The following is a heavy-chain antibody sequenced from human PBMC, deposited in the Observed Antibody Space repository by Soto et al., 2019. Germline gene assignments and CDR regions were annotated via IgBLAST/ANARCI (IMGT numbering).Heavy chain of an antibody. J-gene: IGHJ4*02. CDR3: ARDKATTYFDY. D-gene: IGHD1-1*01. V-gene: IGHV4-59*01. CDR1: GGSISSYY. CDR2: IYYSGST. Sequence: QVQLQESGPGLVKPSETLSLTCTVSGGSISSYYWSWIRQPPGKGLEWIGYIYYSGSTNYNPSLKSRVTISVDTSKNQFSLKLSSVTAADTAVYYCARDKATTYFDYWGQGTLVTVSS.